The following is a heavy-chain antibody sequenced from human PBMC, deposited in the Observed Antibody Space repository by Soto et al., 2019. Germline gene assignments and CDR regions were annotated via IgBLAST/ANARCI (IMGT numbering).Heavy chain of an antibody. Sequence: PSETLSLTCTVSGGSISSSSYYWGWIRQPPGKGLEWIGSIYYSGSTYYNPSLKSRVTISVDTSKNQFSLKLSSVTAADTAVYYCARHRDIVVVPAAYNWLDPWGQGTLVTVSS. D-gene: IGHD2-2*01. J-gene: IGHJ5*02. CDR3: ARHRDIVVVPAAYNWLDP. V-gene: IGHV4-39*01. CDR2: IYYSGST. CDR1: GGSISSSSYY.